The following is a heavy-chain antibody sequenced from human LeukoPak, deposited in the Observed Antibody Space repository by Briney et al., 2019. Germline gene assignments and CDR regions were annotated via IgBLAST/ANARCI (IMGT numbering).Heavy chain of an antibody. CDR3: AKWVLYNWNYDYVDY. CDR1: GFTFSSYA. Sequence: GSLRLSCAASGFTFSSYAMSWVRQAPGKGLEWVSAISGSGGSTYYADSVKGRFTISRDNSKNTLYLQMNSLRAEDTAVYYCAKWVLYNWNYDYVDYWGQGTLVTVSS. J-gene: IGHJ4*02. V-gene: IGHV3-23*01. CDR2: ISGSGGST. D-gene: IGHD1-7*01.